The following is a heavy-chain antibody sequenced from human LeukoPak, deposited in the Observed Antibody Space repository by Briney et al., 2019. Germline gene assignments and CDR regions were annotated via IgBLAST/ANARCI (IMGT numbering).Heavy chain of an antibody. J-gene: IGHJ4*02. D-gene: IGHD2-2*01. V-gene: IGHV3-7*03. CDR2: IKQDGTEE. CDR3: ARDPCHGALDY. CDR1: GFTFSSSW. Sequence: SGGSLRLSCVASGFTFSSSWMSWVRRAPGKGLEWVANIKQDGTEEYYVDSVRGRFSISKDNAKNSLYLQMNSLRAEDTAVYYCARDPCHGALDYWGQGALVTVSS.